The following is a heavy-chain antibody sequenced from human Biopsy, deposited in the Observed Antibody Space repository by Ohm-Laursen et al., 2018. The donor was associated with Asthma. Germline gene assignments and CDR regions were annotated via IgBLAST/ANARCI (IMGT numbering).Heavy chain of an antibody. CDR2: IMTGFGAT. CDR1: GGTFSNFA. V-gene: IGHV1-69*01. D-gene: IGHD6-19*01. CDR3: ARCQVGYSSGWSLLLKKIYYSGMDV. J-gene: IGHJ6*02. Sequence: SSVKVSCKAPGGTFSNFAISWVRQAPGQGLEWLGGIMTGFGATNYAQKFQGRVTITADESTSTAYMEVTSLRSEDTAIYYCARCQVGYSSGWSLLLKKIYYSGMDVWGQGTAVTVSS.